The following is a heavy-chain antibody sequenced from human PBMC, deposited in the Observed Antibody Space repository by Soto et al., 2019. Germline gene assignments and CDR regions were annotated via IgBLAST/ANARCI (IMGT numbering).Heavy chain of an antibody. Sequence: PGGSLRLSCEGSGFPFRSYGIHWVRQAPGKGLEWLAIIWNDGSNEYYADSVKGRFTISRDNSKNTVYLQVTNLRDEDTAVYLCARDKTDSGGYSDSWGQGTLVTVSS. D-gene: IGHD2-15*01. J-gene: IGHJ4*02. V-gene: IGHV3-33*01. CDR1: GFPFRSYG. CDR3: ARDKTDSGGYSDS. CDR2: IWNDGSNE.